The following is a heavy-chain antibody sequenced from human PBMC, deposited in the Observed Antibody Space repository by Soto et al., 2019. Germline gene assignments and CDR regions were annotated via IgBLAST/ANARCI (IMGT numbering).Heavy chain of an antibody. CDR3: ARHPTQDP. D-gene: IGHD2-15*01. J-gene: IGHJ5*02. Sequence: QLQLQESGPGLVKPSETLSLTCTVSGGSISSSSYYWGWIRQPPGKGLEWIGSIYYSGSTYYNPSLKSRVTISVDTSKNQFSLKLRSVNAADTAVYYCARHPTQDPWGQGTLVTVSS. CDR2: IYYSGST. V-gene: IGHV4-39*01. CDR1: GGSISSSSYY.